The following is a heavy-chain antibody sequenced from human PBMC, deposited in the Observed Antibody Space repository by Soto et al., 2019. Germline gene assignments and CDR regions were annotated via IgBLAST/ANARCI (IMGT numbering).Heavy chain of an antibody. CDR2: IIPIFRTA. J-gene: IGHJ6*02. D-gene: IGHD2-15*01. CDR1: GGTFSSYA. CDR3: ASVETQRYYYGMDV. Sequence: EVKKPGSSVKVSCKASGGTFSSYAISWVRQAPGQGLEWMGGIIPIFRTADDAQKFQGRVTITADESTSTAYMELSSLRSEDTAVYYCASVETQRYYYGMDVWGQGTTVTVSS. V-gene: IGHV1-69*01.